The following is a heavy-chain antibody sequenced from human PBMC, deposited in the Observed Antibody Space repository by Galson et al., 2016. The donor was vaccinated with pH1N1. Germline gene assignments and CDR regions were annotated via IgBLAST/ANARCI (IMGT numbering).Heavy chain of an antibody. CDR1: RGSIPSHY. V-gene: IGHV4-59*11. D-gene: IGHD2-21*01. J-gene: IGHJ5*02. CDR3: ARSGEIVSIPVPILWFDP. Sequence: LTCSVSRGSIPSHYWSWIRQSPGKGLEWIGYVLYTGKTNYNPSLKSRVTISLDTSEKQFSLTLSSVTAADTAIYYCARSGEIVSIPVPILWFDPWGQGTLVIVSS. CDR2: VLYTGKT.